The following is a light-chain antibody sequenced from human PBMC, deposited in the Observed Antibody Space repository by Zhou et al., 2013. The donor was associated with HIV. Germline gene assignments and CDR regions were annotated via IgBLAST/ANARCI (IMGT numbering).Light chain of an antibody. Sequence: EIVLTQSPGTLSLSPGERATLSCRASQSVSSSHLAWYQQKPGQAPRLLIYGASSRATGIPARFSGGGSGTEFTLTISSLQSEDFAVYYCQQYDNWGTFGQGTRVDIK. CDR2: GAS. CDR3: QQYDNWGT. V-gene: IGKV3-15*01. CDR1: QSVSSSH. J-gene: IGKJ1*01.